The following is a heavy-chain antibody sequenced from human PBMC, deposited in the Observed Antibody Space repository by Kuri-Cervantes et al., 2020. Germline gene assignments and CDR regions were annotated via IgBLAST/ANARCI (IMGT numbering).Heavy chain of an antibody. Sequence: GESLKISCAASGFTFSSYAMSWVRQAPGKGLEWVSAISGSGGSKHYADSVKGRFTISRDNSKNTLYLQMNSLRAEDTAVYYCAKDRNPTIFGVVIGFVFDPWGQGTLVTVSS. CDR3: AKDRNPTIFGVVIGFVFDP. CDR2: ISGSGGSK. V-gene: IGHV3-23*01. CDR1: GFTFSSYA. D-gene: IGHD3-3*01. J-gene: IGHJ5*02.